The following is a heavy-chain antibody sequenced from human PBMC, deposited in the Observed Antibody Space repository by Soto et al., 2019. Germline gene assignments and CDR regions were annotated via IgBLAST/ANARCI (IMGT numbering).Heavy chain of an antibody. CDR1: GFPFSNHA. J-gene: IGHJ4*02. CDR2: INYNGGTT. V-gene: IGHV3-64D*06. D-gene: IGHD3-16*01. Sequence: GALRLSCSASGFPFSNHAMHWVRQAPGKGLEYVSAINYNGGTTYYVDSVKGRFTISRDNSKNTLYLQMSSLKVEDTAMYHCVTWGGIEARNLDHWGQGTLVTVSS. CDR3: VTWGGIEARNLDH.